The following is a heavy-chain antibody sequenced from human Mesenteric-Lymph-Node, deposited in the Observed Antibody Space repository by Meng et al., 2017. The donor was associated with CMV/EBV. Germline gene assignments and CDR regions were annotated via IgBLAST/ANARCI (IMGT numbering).Heavy chain of an antibody. CDR1: GGSFSGYY. CDR3: ARGSSYDILTGYFDY. CDR2: INHSGST. Sequence: VQFPRWGGGLLKPSETLSVTCAVYGGSFSGYYWNWIRQSPEKGLEWIGEINHSGSTTYNPSFTSRIIISVDTSTNQISLNMSSVTAADTAVYYCARGSSYDILTGYFDYWGQGALVTVSS. V-gene: IGHV4-34*01. D-gene: IGHD3-9*01. J-gene: IGHJ4*02.